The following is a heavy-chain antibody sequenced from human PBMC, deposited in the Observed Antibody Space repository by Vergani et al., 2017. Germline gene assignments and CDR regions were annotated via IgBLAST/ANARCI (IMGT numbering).Heavy chain of an antibody. D-gene: IGHD6-13*01. CDR3: AVGGSSWLPQDY. CDR2: IIPIFGTA. CDR1: GGTFSSYA. Sequence: QVQLVQSGAEVKKPGASVKVSCKASGGTFSSYAISWVRQAPGQGLEWMGGIIPIFGTANYAQKFQGRVTMTRDTSISTAYMELSRLRSDDTAVYYCAVGGSSWLPQDYWGQGTLVTVSS. J-gene: IGHJ4*02. V-gene: IGHV1-69*06.